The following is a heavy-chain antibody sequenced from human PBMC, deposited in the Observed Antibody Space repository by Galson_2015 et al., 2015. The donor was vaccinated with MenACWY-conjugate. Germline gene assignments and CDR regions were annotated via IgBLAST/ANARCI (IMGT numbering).Heavy chain of an antibody. V-gene: IGHV3-48*04. CDR3: LSSGAQPGHY. J-gene: IGHJ4*02. CDR1: GFSLRNEW. D-gene: IGHD3-22*01. Sequence: LRLSCAASGFSLRNEWIHWVRQAPGKRLEWISFISRSSDSIHYAGSFKGRFTIARDNTKNSLSLLMNSLRVEDTAVYYCLSSGAQPGHYWGQGTLVTVSS. CDR2: ISRSSDSI.